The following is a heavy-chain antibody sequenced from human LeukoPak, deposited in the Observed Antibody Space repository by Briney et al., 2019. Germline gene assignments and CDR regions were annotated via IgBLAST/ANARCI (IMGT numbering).Heavy chain of an antibody. V-gene: IGHV3-23*01. CDR2: ISSSGDET. Sequence: GGSLRLSCAASGFTFDDYGMSWVRQAPGKGLEFVSGISSSGDETHYADSVMGRFTISRDNSQDTLYVEMKSLRVEDTAVYFCAKPLYAVRGKNFFDYWGQGTLVIVSS. CDR1: GFTFDDYG. J-gene: IGHJ4*02. CDR3: AKPLYAVRGKNFFDY. D-gene: IGHD3-16*01.